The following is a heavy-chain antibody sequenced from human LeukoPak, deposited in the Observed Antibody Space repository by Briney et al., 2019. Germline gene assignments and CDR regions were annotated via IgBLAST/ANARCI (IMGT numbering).Heavy chain of an antibody. Sequence: SETLSLTCTVSGGSFSTYYWSWIRQPPGKGLGWIGYIYYSGSTDYNPSPKSRVTMSLDTSKNQFSLKLNSVTAADTAVYYCARAVISFGAAVAKGFDCWGQGTLVTVSS. V-gene: IGHV4-59*01. CDR1: GGSFSTYY. CDR3: ARAVISFGAAVAKGFDC. D-gene: IGHD3-16*01. CDR2: IYYSGST. J-gene: IGHJ4*02.